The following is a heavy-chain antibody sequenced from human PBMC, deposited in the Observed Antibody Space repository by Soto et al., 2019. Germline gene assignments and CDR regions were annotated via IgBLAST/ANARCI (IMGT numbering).Heavy chain of an antibody. CDR3: AGTGIVVVPAAKGGHFEY. D-gene: IGHD2-2*01. CDR1: GGSISSSNW. CDR2: IYHSGST. J-gene: IGHJ4*02. V-gene: IGHV4-4*02. Sequence: SETLSLTCAVSGGSISSSNWWSWVRQPPVKGLEWIGVIYHSGSTNYNPSLKSRVTISVDKSKNQFSLKLSPVTAADTAVYYCAGTGIVVVPAAKGGHFEYWGQGTMVTVSS.